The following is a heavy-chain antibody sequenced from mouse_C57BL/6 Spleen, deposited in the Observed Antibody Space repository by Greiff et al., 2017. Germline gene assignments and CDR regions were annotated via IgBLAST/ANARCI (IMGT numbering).Heavy chain of an antibody. Sequence: VQLQQSGPELVKPGASVKISCKASGYTFTDYYMNWVKQSHGKSLEWIGDINPNNGGTSYNQKFKGKATLTVDKSSSTAYMALRSLTSEDSAVYDGAKGRRCGDYVPWFAYWGQGTLVTVSA. D-gene: IGHD2-13*01. CDR2: INPNNGGT. V-gene: IGHV1-26*01. CDR1: GYTFTDYY. CDR3: AKGRRCGDYVPWFAY. J-gene: IGHJ3*01.